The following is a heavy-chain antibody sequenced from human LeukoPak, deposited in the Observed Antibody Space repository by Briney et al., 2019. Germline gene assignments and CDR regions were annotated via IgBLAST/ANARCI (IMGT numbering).Heavy chain of an antibody. J-gene: IGHJ5*02. CDR2: IIPISGTA. CDR3: ATNGHYDILTGYYPLKWFDP. Sequence: ASVKVSCKASGGTFSSYVMSWVRQAPGQGLEWMGGIIPISGTANYAQKFQGRVTITADESTSTAYMELSRLRFEDTAVYYCATNGHYDILTGYYPLKWFDPWGQGTLVTVSS. CDR1: GGTFSSYV. V-gene: IGHV1-69*01. D-gene: IGHD3-9*01.